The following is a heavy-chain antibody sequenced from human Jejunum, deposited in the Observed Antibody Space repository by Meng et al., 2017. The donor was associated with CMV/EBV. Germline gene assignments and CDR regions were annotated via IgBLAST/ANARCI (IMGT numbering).Heavy chain of an antibody. CDR3: ARNRGAWFFDL. CDR2: INVNTGVT. J-gene: IGHJ2*01. V-gene: IGHV1-2*06. D-gene: IGHD2/OR15-2a*01. CDR1: GYSFTDSY. Sequence: SCQASGYSFTDSYFHWVRQAPGQGLEWVGRINVNTGVTNFRQRFLGRATMTADASNNTVYMELKKLTSDDTALYYCARNRGAWFFDLWGRGTLVTVSS.